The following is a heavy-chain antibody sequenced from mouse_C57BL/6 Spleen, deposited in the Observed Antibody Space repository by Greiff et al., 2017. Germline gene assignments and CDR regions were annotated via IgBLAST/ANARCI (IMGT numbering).Heavy chain of an antibody. CDR1: GYTFTSYW. D-gene: IGHD2-2*01. CDR3: ARPYGYDKDYYAMDY. V-gene: IGHV1-64*01. Sequence: VQLQQSGAELVKPGASVKLSCKASGYTFTSYWMHWVKQRPGQGLEWIGMIHPNSGSTNYNEKFKSKATLTVDKSSSTAYMQLSSLTSEDSAVYYCARPYGYDKDYYAMDYWGQGTSVTVSS. CDR2: IHPNSGST. J-gene: IGHJ4*01.